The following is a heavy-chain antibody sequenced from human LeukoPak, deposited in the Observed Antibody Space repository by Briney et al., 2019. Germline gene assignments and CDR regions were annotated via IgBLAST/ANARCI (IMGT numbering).Heavy chain of an antibody. CDR1: GFPCSSYW. Sequence: PGGSLRLSCAASGFPCSSYWMNWVRQAPGQGLEWVANIKANGGERYYVDSVKGRFTISRDNANNSPYLKMNSLRAEDTAVYYCARGYYYGSGSNRFDPWGQGTLVTVSS. D-gene: IGHD3-10*01. CDR2: IKANGGER. V-gene: IGHV3-7*01. J-gene: IGHJ5*02. CDR3: ARGYYYGSGSNRFDP.